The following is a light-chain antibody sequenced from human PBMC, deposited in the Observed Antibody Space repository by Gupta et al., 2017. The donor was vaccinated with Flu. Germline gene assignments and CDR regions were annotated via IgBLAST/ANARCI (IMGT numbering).Light chain of an antibody. CDR1: QSLFYSSSNKNY. V-gene: IGKV4-1*01. CDR3: QQYYITPRT. CDR2: WAS. J-gene: IGKJ1*01. Sequence: SLGERATINCRSSQSLFYSSSNKNYVAWYQQKPGQPPKLLIYWASTRESGVPDRFSGSGSGADFTLTISSLQAEDVAVYYCQQYYITPRTFGQGTKVEIK.